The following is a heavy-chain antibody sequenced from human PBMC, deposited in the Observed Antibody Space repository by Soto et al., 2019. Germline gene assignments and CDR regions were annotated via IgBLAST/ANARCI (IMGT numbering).Heavy chain of an antibody. CDR2: ISAYNGNT. Sequence: ASVKVSCKASGYTFTSYGISWVRQAPGRGLEWMGWISAYNGNTNYAQKLQGRVTMTTDTSTSTAYMELRSLRSDDTAVYYCAMRDLYCSSTSCSFDYWGQGILVTVSS. J-gene: IGHJ4*02. CDR1: GYTFTSYG. CDR3: AMRDLYCSSTSCSFDY. D-gene: IGHD2-2*01. V-gene: IGHV1-18*01.